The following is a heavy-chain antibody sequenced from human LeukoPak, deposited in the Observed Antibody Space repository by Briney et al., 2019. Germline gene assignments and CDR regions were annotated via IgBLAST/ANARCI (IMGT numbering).Heavy chain of an antibody. D-gene: IGHD2-2*02. J-gene: IGHJ6*02. V-gene: IGHV1-24*01. CDR1: GYTLTELS. CDR3: ATFYCSSTSCYIDYYYGMDV. CDR2: FDPEDGET. Sequence: GASVKVSCKVSGYTLTELSMHRVRQAPGKGLEWMGGFDPEDGETIYAQKFQGRVTMTEDTSTDTAYMELSSLRSEDTAVYYCATFYCSSTSCYIDYYYGMDVWGQGTTVTVSS.